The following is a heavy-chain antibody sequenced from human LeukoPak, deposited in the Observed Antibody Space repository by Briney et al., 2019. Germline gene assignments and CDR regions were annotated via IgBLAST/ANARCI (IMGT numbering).Heavy chain of an antibody. CDR1: GGSFSGYY. CDR3: ARYYYDSSGLDPYDAFDI. D-gene: IGHD3-22*01. Sequence: SETLSLTCAVYGGSFSGYYWSWIRQPPGKGLEWIGEINHSGSTNYNPSLKSRVTITVDTSKNQFSLKLSSVTAADTAVYYCARYYYDSSGLDPYDAFDIWGQGTMVTVSS. J-gene: IGHJ3*02. V-gene: IGHV4-34*01. CDR2: INHSGST.